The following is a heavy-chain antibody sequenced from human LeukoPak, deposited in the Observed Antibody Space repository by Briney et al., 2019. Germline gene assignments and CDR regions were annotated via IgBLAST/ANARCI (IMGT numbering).Heavy chain of an antibody. CDR2: ISSSSSYI. CDR1: GFTFTNAW. J-gene: IGHJ5*02. D-gene: IGHD3-16*01. V-gene: IGHV3-21*01. CDR3: GRDLGGRGGA. Sequence: PGGSLRLSCAASGFTFTNAWMSWVRQAPGKGLEWVSSISSSSSYIYYADSVKGRFTISRDNAKNSLYLQMNSLRAEDTAVYYCGRDLGGRGGAWGQGTLVTVSS.